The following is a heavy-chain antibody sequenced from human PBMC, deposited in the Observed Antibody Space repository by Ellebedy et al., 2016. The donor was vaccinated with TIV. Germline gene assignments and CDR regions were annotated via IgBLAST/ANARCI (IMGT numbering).Heavy chain of an antibody. J-gene: IGHJ6*02. D-gene: IGHD5-12*01. CDR3: ARVYSGYDTGGFYYYGVDV. CDR2: IDNSGST. CDR1: GGAFSGSY. Sequence: MPSETLSLTCAVYGGAFSGSYWTRIRQPLGKGMEWIGEIDNSGSTNYNPSLKSRGTVSVDTSKSQFSLRLSSVTAADTAVYYCARVYSGYDTGGFYYYGVDVWGQGTTVTVSS. V-gene: IGHV4-34*01.